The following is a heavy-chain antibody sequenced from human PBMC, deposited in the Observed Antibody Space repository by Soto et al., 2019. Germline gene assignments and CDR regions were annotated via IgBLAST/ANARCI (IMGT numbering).Heavy chain of an antibody. D-gene: IGHD4-17*01. CDR3: ARGVSSGRLRRDHNWFDP. CDR1: GYTFTSYG. CDR2: ISAYNGNT. V-gene: IGHV1-18*01. J-gene: IGHJ5*02. Sequence: ASVKVSCKASGYTFTSYGISWVRQAPGQGLEWMGWISAYNGNTNYAQKLQGRVTMTTDTSTSTAYMELRSLRSDDTAVYYCARGVSSGRLRRDHNWFDPWGQGTLVTVSS.